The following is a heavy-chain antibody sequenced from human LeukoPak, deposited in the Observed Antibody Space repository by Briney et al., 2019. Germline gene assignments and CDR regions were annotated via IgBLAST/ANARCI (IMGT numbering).Heavy chain of an antibody. D-gene: IGHD3-10*01. CDR2: ISGSGDST. J-gene: IGHJ4*02. V-gene: IGHV3-23*01. CDR1: GFTFSNYV. Sequence: GGSLRLSCAASGFTFSNYVMTWVRQAPGTGLEWVSAISGSGDSTYFADSVKGRFTISRDNSKNTLYLQMNSLRAEDTAVYYCAKGSNYYGSGSHGDYWGQGTLVTVSS. CDR3: AKGSNYYGSGSHGDY.